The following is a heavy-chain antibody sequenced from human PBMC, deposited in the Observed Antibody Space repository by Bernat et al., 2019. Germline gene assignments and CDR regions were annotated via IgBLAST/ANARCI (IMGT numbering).Heavy chain of an antibody. D-gene: IGHD2-2*01. Sequence: QVTLRESVPALVKPTQTLTLTCTFSGFSLSTSGMCVSWIRQPPGKALEWLALIDWDDDKYYSTSLKTRLTISKDTSKNQVVLTMTNMDPVDTATYYCARIRRYCSSTSCYEFLDYWGQGTLVTVSS. V-gene: IGHV2-70*01. CDR1: GFSLSTSGMC. CDR3: ARIRRYCSSTSCYEFLDY. CDR2: IDWDDDK. J-gene: IGHJ4*02.